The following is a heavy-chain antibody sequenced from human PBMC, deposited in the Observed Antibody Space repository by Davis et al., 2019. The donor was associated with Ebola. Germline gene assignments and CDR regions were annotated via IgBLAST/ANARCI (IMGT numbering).Heavy chain of an antibody. CDR3: ARKAVAGPFDL. CDR2: IFYSGST. D-gene: IGHD6-19*01. Sequence: PSETLSLTCTVSGGSVSSGSYYWSWIRQPPGKGLEWIGYIFYSGSTNHNPSLKSRVTISVDTSRNQFSLKLSSVTAADTAVYYCARKAVAGPFDLWGRGTLVTVSS. J-gene: IGHJ2*01. V-gene: IGHV4-61*01. CDR1: GGSVSSGSYY.